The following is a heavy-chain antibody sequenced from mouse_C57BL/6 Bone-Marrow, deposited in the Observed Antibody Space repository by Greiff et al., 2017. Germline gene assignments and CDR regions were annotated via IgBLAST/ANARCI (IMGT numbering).Heavy chain of an antibody. Sequence: VQLKESGPVLVKPGASVKMSCKASGYTFTDYYMNWVKQSHGKSLEWIGVINPYNGGTSYNQKFKGKATLTVDKSSSTAYMELNSLTSEDSAVYYCARRGGCRDYWGQGTLVTVSA. CDR2: INPYNGGT. J-gene: IGHJ3*01. CDR3: ARRGGCRDY. V-gene: IGHV1-19*01. CDR1: GYTFTDYY. D-gene: IGHD1-1*02.